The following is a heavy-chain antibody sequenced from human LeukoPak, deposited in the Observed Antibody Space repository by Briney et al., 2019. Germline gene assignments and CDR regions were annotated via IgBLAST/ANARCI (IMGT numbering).Heavy chain of an antibody. J-gene: IGHJ3*01. D-gene: IGHD2-21*01. CDR1: GFSFSGTW. CDR3: VKDHSGSGRAFDV. CDR2: MKSDGSEI. Sequence: GGSLGLSCAGSGFSFSGTWMHWFRQLPGEGPVWVSGMKSDGSEINYADSVKGRFTISRGNARNTLHPQMNSLRVEDTAVYYCVKDHSGSGRAFDVWGQGTKVTVSP. V-gene: IGHV3-74*01.